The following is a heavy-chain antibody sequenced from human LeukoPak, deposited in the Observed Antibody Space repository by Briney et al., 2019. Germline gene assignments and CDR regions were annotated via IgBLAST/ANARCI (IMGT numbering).Heavy chain of an antibody. CDR2: ISYDGSKK. V-gene: IGHV3-30*03. Sequence: GGSLRLSCAASGFTFSSYGMHWVRQAPGKGLEWVAVISYDGSKKYYADTVKGRLTISRDNSKNTLYLQINSLGAEDAAVYYCARDSSTVTTWFDYWGQGSLVTVSS. CDR3: ARDSSTVTTWFDY. CDR1: GFTFSSYG. J-gene: IGHJ4*02. D-gene: IGHD4-17*01.